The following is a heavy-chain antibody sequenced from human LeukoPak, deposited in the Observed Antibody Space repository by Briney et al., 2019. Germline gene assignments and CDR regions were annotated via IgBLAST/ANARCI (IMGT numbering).Heavy chain of an antibody. D-gene: IGHD3-3*01. CDR3: ARHVVPFGVDLRYPFES. J-gene: IGHJ5*01. CDR2: IDPSESDI. Sequence: GESLKISCPGSGYSFTSYWISWVRPMPGKGLEWMGRIDPSESDINYSPPFQGHVTISADKSISAAYLQWSSLKASDTAMYYCARHVVPFGVDLRYPFESWGQGTLVTVSS. CDR1: GYSFTSYW. V-gene: IGHV5-10-1*01.